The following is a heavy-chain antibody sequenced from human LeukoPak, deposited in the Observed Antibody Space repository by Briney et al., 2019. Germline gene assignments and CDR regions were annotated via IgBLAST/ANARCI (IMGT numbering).Heavy chain of an antibody. CDR1: GFTFSSYW. V-gene: IGHV3-74*01. CDR3: ARDRNTGNSYGNLFEF. CDR2: IKGDGSST. D-gene: IGHD1-26*01. J-gene: IGHJ4*02. Sequence: PGGSLRLSCAASGFTFSSYWMHWVRQAPGKGLVWVSRIKGDGSSTAYADSVKGRFTISRDDAKNTLYLQMNSLRAEDTSVYYCARDRNTGNSYGNLFEFWGQGSLVTVSA.